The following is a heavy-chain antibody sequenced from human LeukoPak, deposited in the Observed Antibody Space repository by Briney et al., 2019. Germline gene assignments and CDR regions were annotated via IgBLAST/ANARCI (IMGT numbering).Heavy chain of an antibody. CDR3: ARGEIALPYDFWSGSLDY. Sequence: SVKVSCKASGGTFSSYAISWVRQAPAQGLEWMGGIIPTFGTANYAQKFQGRVTITADESTSTAYMELSSLRSEDTAVYYCARGEIALPYDFWSGSLDYWGQGTLVTVSS. CDR2: IIPTFGTA. V-gene: IGHV1-69*13. J-gene: IGHJ4*02. CDR1: GGTFSSYA. D-gene: IGHD3-3*01.